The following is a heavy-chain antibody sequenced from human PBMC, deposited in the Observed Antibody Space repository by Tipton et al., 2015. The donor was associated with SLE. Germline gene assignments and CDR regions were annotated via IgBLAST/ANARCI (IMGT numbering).Heavy chain of an antibody. CDR2: IYYSGST. CDR3: ARGTHFYGFYDS. Sequence: TLSLTCTVSGVSISTFYWSWIRQPPGKGLEWIGYIYYSGSTYYNPSLKSRVTISVDTSKNQFSLKLISMTAADTAVYFYARGTHFYGFYDSWGQGTLVTVSP. J-gene: IGHJ4*02. D-gene: IGHD3-3*02. V-gene: IGHV4-59*12. CDR1: GVSISTFY.